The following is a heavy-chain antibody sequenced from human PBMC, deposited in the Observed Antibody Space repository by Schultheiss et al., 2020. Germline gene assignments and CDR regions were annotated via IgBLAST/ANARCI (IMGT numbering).Heavy chain of an antibody. V-gene: IGHV3-72*01. J-gene: IGHJ4*02. CDR2: IRNKANSYTT. Sequence: GESLKISCAASGFTFSDYYMEWVRQAAEKGLEWVGRIRNKANSYTTEYAASVKGRFTISRDDSKSIAYLQMNSLKTEDTAVYYCTRELEPSPYYFDYWGQGTLVTVSS. D-gene: IGHD3-3*01. CDR3: TRELEPSPYYFDY. CDR1: GFTFSDYY.